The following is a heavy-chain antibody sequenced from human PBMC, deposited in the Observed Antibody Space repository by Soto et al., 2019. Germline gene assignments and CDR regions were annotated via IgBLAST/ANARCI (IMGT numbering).Heavy chain of an antibody. Sequence: EVQLLESGGGLVQPGGSLRLSCAASGFTFSSYAMSWVRQAPGKGLAWVSAISGGSESTYFADSVKGRFSISRDNSRNTRVLQMNSLRAEATALYYCAKAFDYNYGGSGGHNDYWGQGTLVAVSS. D-gene: IGHD4-4*01. V-gene: IGHV3-23*01. CDR1: GFTFSSYA. CDR3: AKAFDYNYGGSGGHNDY. CDR2: ISGGSEST. J-gene: IGHJ4*02.